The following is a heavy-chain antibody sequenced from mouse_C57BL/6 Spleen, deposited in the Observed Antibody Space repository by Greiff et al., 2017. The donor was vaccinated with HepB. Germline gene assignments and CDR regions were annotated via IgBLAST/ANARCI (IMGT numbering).Heavy chain of an antibody. J-gene: IGHJ4*01. CDR2: IDPEDGET. CDR1: GFNIKDYY. V-gene: IGHV14-2*01. Sequence: EVQLQQSGAELVKPGASVKLSCTASGFNIKDYYMHWVKQRTEQGLEWIGRIDPEDGETKYAAKFQGKATITADTSSNTAYLQLRRLTSEDTAVYYCARYDGYSYAMDYWGQGTSVTVSS. D-gene: IGHD2-3*01. CDR3: ARYDGYSYAMDY.